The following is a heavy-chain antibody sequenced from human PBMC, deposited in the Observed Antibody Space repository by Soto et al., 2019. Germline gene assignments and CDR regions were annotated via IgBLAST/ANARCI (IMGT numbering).Heavy chain of an antibody. CDR2: ISAYNGNT. J-gene: IGHJ6*03. V-gene: IGHV1-18*01. Sequence: QVQLVQSGAEVKKPGASVKVSCKASGYTFTSYGISWVRQAPGQGLEWMGWISAYNGNTNYAQKLQGRVTMTTDTSTSTADMEVRSLRTDDTAVEYCGTCGGDGQYYYYYYMDVWGKGTTVTVSS. CDR3: GTCGGDGQYYYYYYMDV. CDR1: GYTFTSYG. D-gene: IGHD2-21*01.